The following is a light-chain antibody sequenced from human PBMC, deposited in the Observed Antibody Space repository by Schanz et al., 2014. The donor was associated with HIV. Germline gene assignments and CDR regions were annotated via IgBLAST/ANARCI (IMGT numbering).Light chain of an antibody. CDR2: DVS. J-gene: IGLJ2*01. CDR3: QSYDRSLSGSV. V-gene: IGLV2-14*03. CDR1: SGDVGSYNY. Sequence: QSALTQPASVSGSPGQSISISCTGTSGDVGSYNYVSWYQQHPGKAPKLMIYDVSNRPSGVPDRFSGSKSGTSASLAITGLQAEDEAEYYCQSYDRSLSGSVFGGGTKLTVL.